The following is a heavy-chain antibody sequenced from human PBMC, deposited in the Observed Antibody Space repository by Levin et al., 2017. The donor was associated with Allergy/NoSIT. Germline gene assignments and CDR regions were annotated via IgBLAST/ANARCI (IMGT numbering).Heavy chain of an antibody. D-gene: IGHD6-19*01. J-gene: IGHJ4*02. CDR1: GFTFSHYA. CDR3: TKDQTNSGWYGDHYFDY. Sequence: GGSLRLSCAASGFTFSHYAMSWVRQAPGKGLEWVSGISGSGTDTFYADSVKGRFSISRDNSKNTLYLQMNSLRAEDAALYYCTKDQTNSGWYGDHYFDYWGQGTLVTVSS. CDR2: ISGSGTDT. V-gene: IGHV3-23*01.